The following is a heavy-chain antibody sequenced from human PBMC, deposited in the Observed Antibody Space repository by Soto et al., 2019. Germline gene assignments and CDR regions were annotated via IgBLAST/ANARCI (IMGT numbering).Heavy chain of an antibody. CDR1: GGSISSYS. V-gene: IGHV4-59*01. Sequence: PSETLSLTCTVSGGSISSYSWSWIRQPPGKGLEWIGYIYYSGSTNYNPSLKSRVTISVDTSKNQFSLKLSSVTAADTAACYCARPYSGSNNDASHSWVQAPMVGVPS. J-gene: IGHJ3*02. CDR2: IYYSGST. CDR3: ARPYSGSNNDASHS. D-gene: IGHD1-26*01.